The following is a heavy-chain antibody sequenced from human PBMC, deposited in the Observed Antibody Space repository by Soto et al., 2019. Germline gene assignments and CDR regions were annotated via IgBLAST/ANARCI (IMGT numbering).Heavy chain of an antibody. CDR2: IYYSGST. J-gene: IGHJ6*02. V-gene: IGHV4-59*01. CDR3: ATASDYYGMDV. CDR1: GGSISSSC. Sequence: PPETLSPACTVYGGSISSSCWVWVRQPPGRGLEWVGYIYYSGSTNYTPSLTSRVTISVDTSKNQFSLKLSSVTTADTAVYYCATASDYYGMDVWGQGTTVTVSS.